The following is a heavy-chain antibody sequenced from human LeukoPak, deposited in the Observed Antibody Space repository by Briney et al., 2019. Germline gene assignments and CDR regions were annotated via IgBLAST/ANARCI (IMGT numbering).Heavy chain of an antibody. CDR1: GFTFSSYA. V-gene: IGHV3-23*01. D-gene: IGHD7-27*01. CDR2: ISGSGGST. Sequence: GGSLRPSXAASGFTFSSYAMSWVRQAPGKGLEWVSAISGSGGSTYYADSVKGRFTISRDNSKNTLYLQMNSLRAEDTAVYYCAKDNWGFYYYYYYMDVWGKGTTVTVSS. J-gene: IGHJ6*03. CDR3: AKDNWGFYYYYYYMDV.